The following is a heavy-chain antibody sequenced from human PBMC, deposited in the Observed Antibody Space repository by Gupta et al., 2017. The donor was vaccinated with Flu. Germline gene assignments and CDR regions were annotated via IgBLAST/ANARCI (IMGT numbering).Heavy chain of an antibody. CDR2: ISYDGRIK. CDR3: AKDLEASFNYYYYMDV. V-gene: IGHV3-30*18. Sequence: VQLVESGGGVVQPGRAMRRAWTGYGIPFSTHGLHWDREAPGEGLEWVAVISYDGRIKHYADSVKGRFTISRDTSKNTLYLQMNNLRTDDTAVYYCAKDLEASFNYYYYMDVWGKGTTVTVSS. D-gene: IGHD6-6*01. J-gene: IGHJ6*03. CDR1: GIPFSTHG.